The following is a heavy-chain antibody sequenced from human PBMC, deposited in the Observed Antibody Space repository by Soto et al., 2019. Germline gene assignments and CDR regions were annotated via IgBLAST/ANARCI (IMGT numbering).Heavy chain of an antibody. Sequence: QVQLQQWGAGLLKPSETLSLTCAVYGGSFSGYYWSWIRQPPGKGLEWIGEINHSGSTNYNPSPKSRVTISVDTSKNQFFLKLSSVTAADTAVYYCARGQSSLLLDCWGQGALVTVSS. CDR2: INHSGST. D-gene: IGHD2-8*02. CDR1: GGSFSGYY. CDR3: ARGQSSLLLDC. V-gene: IGHV4-34*01. J-gene: IGHJ4*02.